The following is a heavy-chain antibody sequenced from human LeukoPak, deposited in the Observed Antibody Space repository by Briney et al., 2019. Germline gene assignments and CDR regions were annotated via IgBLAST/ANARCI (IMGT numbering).Heavy chain of an antibody. CDR2: IIPILGTA. CDR1: GGTFSSYT. J-gene: IGHJ4*02. V-gene: IGHV1-69*08. D-gene: IGHD1-20*01. Sequence: SVKVSCKASGGTFSSYTISWVRQAPGQGLEWMGRIIPILGTANYAQKFQGRVTITADKSTSTAYMELSSLRSEDTAVYYCAYNWNDDYFDYWGQGTLVTVSS. CDR3: AYNWNDDYFDY.